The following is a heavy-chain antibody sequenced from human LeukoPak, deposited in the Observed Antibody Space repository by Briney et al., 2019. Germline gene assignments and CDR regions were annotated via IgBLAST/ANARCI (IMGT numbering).Heavy chain of an antibody. CDR1: GGTFSSYT. D-gene: IGHD3-10*01. CDR2: IIPILGIA. CDR3: AREGLWFGELYYYYYMDV. V-gene: IGHV1-69*04. Sequence: SVKVSCRASGGTFSSYTISWVRQAPGQGLEWMGRIIPILGIANYAQKFQGRVTITADKSTSTAYMELSSLRSEDTAVYYCAREGLWFGELYYYYYMDVWGKGTTVTVSS. J-gene: IGHJ6*03.